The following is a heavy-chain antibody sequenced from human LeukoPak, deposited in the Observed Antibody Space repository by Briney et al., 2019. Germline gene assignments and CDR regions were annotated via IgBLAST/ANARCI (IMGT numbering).Heavy chain of an antibody. Sequence: GRPLRLSCVASGFTFSTYAMHWVRQAPGTGLEWVAVISYDGTNKYYADFLKGRFTISRDNSKNTMYLQVNSLRPGDTAVYYCAKDFYDTSANGAFDIWGHGTMVSVSS. CDR3: AKDFYDTSANGAFDI. J-gene: IGHJ3*02. D-gene: IGHD2/OR15-2a*01. CDR1: GFTFSTYA. CDR2: ISYDGTNK. V-gene: IGHV3-30*18.